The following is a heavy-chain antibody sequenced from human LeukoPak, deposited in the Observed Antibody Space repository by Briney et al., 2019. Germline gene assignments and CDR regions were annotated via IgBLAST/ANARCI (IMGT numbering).Heavy chain of an antibody. CDR1: GFTFNNFA. J-gene: IGHJ4*02. CDR2: ISGSGGST. Sequence: PGGSLRLSCAASGFTFNNFAMTWVRQAPGKGLEWVSSISGSGGSTYYADSVKGRFTISRDNSKNTLYVQMNSLRAEDTAVYYCAKGKGSSGWFDWGQGTLVTVSS. D-gene: IGHD6-19*01. V-gene: IGHV3-23*01. CDR3: AKGKGSSGWFD.